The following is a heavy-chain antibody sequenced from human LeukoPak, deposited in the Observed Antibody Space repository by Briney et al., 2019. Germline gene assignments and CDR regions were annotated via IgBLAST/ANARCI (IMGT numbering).Heavy chain of an antibody. CDR2: IRGIGGVT. Sequence: GGSLRLSCAASGFTFSSYAMNWVRQAPGKGLEWVSSIRGIGGVTYYTDSVKGRFTISRDNSNNTLYPQMNSLTAEDTAVYYCARPLSGYYGMDVWGQGTTVTVSS. J-gene: IGHJ6*02. V-gene: IGHV3-23*01. CDR3: ARPLSGYYGMDV. CDR1: GFTFSSYA.